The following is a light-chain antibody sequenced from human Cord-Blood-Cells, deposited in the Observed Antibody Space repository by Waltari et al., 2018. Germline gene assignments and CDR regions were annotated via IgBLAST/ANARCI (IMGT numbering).Light chain of an antibody. CDR2: DVS. J-gene: IGLJ1*01. CDR3: SSYTSSSTPYV. V-gene: IGLV2-14*01. Sequence: QSALTQPASVSGSPGQSITISCTGTSSDVGGYNYVSWYQQHPGKAPKLLIYDVSNRPSGVSNRVSGSKSGNTASPTISGLQAEDEADYYCSSYTSSSTPYVFGTGTKVTVV. CDR1: SSDVGGYNY.